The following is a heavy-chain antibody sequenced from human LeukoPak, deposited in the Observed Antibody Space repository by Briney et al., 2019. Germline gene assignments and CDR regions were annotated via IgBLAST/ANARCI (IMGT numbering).Heavy chain of an antibody. CDR1: GYTVTSYY. V-gene: IGHV1-46*01. D-gene: IGHD5-18*01. CDR3: ARVGHVDTAMVEGWWYFDY. Sequence: ASVKVSCKSSGYTVTSYYMHWVRQAPGQGLEWMGIINPSGGSTSYAQKFQGRVTMTRDTSTSTVYMELSSLRSEDTAVYYCARVGHVDTAMVEGWWYFDYWGQGTLVTVSS. CDR2: INPSGGST. J-gene: IGHJ4*02.